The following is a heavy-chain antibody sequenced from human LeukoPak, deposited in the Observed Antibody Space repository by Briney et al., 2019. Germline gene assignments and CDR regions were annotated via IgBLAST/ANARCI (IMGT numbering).Heavy chain of an antibody. CDR3: ERGQLKMDTDVFDS. CDR1: GFSFSSYE. J-gene: IGHJ3*02. CDR2: ISGSDTTI. Sequence: PGGSLRLSCAASGFSFSSYEMNWVRQAPGKGLEWVSYISGSDTTIYYADSVKGRFTISRDNAENSLYLQINSLRIEDTAVYYCERGQLKMDTDVFDSGGEGTVVTVSS. V-gene: IGHV3-48*03. D-gene: IGHD5-18*01.